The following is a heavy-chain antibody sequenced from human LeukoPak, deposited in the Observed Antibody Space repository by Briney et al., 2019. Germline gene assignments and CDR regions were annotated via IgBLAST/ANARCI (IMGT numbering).Heavy chain of an antibody. D-gene: IGHD3-3*01. CDR2: INPNSGGT. CDR3: AREDNYDFWSGYRCAVDY. J-gene: IGHJ4*02. Sequence: ASVKVSCKASGYTFTGYYMHWVRQAPGQGLEWMGWINPNSGGTNYAQKFQGSVTMTRDTSISTAYMELSRLRSDDTAVYYCAREDNYDFWSGYRCAVDYWGQGTLVTVSS. CDR1: GYTFTGYY. V-gene: IGHV1-2*02.